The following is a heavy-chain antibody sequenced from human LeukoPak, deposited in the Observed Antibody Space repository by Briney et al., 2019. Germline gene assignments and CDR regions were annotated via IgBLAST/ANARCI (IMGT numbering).Heavy chain of an antibody. D-gene: IGHD3-10*01. CDR2: IRYDGSNK. J-gene: IGHJ4*02. CDR1: GFTFSSYG. CDR3: ARGVFN. V-gene: IGHV3-30*02. Sequence: GGSLRLSCAASGFTFSSYGMHWVRRAPGKGLEWVAFIRYDGSNKYYADSVKGRFTISRDNSKNTLFLQMNSLRVEDTAVYYCARGVFNWGQGTLVTVSS.